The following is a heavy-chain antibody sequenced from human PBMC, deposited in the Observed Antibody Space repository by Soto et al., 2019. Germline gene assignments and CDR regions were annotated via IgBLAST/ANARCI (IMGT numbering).Heavy chain of an antibody. Sequence: GGSLRLSCAASGFTFSSYAMSWVRQAPGKGLEWVSAISGSGGSTYYADSVKGRFTISRDNSKNTLYLQMNSLRAEDTAVYYCAKTGSSTENYGMDVWGQGTTVTVSS. V-gene: IGHV3-23*01. CDR2: ISGSGGST. CDR1: GFTFSSYA. J-gene: IGHJ6*02. CDR3: AKTGSSTENYGMDV. D-gene: IGHD6-13*01.